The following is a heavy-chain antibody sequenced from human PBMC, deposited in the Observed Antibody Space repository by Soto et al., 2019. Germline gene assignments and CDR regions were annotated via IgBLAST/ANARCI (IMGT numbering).Heavy chain of an antibody. J-gene: IGHJ5*02. CDR1: GGTFSGYA. CDR3: ARPTRYYYDSSGQSAWFDP. V-gene: IGHV1-69*13. Sequence: SVKVSCKASGGTFSGYAISWVRQAPGQGIERKGGIIPIFGTANYAQKFQGRVTITADESTSTAYMELSSLRSEDTAVYYCARPTRYYYDSSGQSAWFDPWGQGTLVTVSS. CDR2: IIPIFGTA. D-gene: IGHD3-22*01.